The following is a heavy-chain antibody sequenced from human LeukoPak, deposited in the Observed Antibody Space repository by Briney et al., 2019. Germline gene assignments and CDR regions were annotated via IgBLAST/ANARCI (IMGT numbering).Heavy chain of an antibody. J-gene: IGHJ4*02. Sequence: GASVKVSCKASGYSFTSYAIIWVRQAPGQGLEWMGWINPNSGGTNYAQKFQGRVTMTRDTSISTAYMELSRPRSDDTAVYYCARILDVVVPAAIYWGQGTLVTVSS. CDR2: INPNSGGT. D-gene: IGHD2-2*01. CDR1: GYSFTSYA. V-gene: IGHV1-2*02. CDR3: ARILDVVVPAAIY.